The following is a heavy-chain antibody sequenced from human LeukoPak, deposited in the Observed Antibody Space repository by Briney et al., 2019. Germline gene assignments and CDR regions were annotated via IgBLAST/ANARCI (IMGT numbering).Heavy chain of an antibody. CDR2: INTDGSST. V-gene: IGHV3-74*01. D-gene: IGHD6-6*01. J-gene: IGHJ4*02. CDR3: ARIGSLSPFD. Sequence: GGSLRLSCAVSGFTFSSYWMHWVRQAPGKGLVWVSRINTDGSSTSYADSAKGRFTISRDNAKNTLYLQMNSLRVEDTAVYYCARIGSLSPFDWGQGTLVTVSS. CDR1: GFTFSSYW.